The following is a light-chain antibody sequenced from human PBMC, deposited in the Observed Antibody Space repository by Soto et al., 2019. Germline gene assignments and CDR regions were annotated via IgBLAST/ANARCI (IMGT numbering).Light chain of an antibody. J-gene: IGKJ1*01. Sequence: IQMTQSPSTLSASVGDRVTFTCRASQSISTWLAWYQQKPGKAPKLLIYKASTLEVGVRSRFSGSGSATDFTLTTSSLPPSDFETYYCQQYNSYPWKYGQGTKV. CDR3: QQYNSYPWK. CDR2: KAS. V-gene: IGKV1-5*03. CDR1: QSISTW.